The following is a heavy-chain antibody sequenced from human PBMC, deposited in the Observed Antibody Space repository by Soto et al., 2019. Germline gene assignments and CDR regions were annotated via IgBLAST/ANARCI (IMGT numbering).Heavy chain of an antibody. D-gene: IGHD3-10*01. Sequence: QVQLQQGGAGLLKPSETLSLTCAVYGGSFSGYYWSWIRQPPGKGLEWIGEINHSGSTNYNPSLKSRVTISVDTSKNQFSLKLSSGTAADTAVYYHARGRYYYGSGRWDYWGQGTLVTVSS. CDR3: ARGRYYYGSGRWDY. CDR1: GGSFSGYY. J-gene: IGHJ4*02. V-gene: IGHV4-34*01. CDR2: INHSGST.